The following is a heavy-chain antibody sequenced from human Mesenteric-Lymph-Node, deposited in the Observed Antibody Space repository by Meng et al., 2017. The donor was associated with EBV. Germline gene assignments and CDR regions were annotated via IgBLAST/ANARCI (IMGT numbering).Heavy chain of an antibody. V-gene: IGHV2-5*02. Sequence: QITLKESGPTLVKPPQTLTLTYTFSGFSLSTSGVGVGWIRQPPGKALEWLALIYWDDDKRYSPSLKTRLTITKDTSENQVVLTMTNMDPVDAATYYCAHRTSNCFDPWGQGTLVTVSS. CDR1: GFSLSTSGVG. CDR3: AHRTSNCFDP. CDR2: IYWDDDK. J-gene: IGHJ5*02.